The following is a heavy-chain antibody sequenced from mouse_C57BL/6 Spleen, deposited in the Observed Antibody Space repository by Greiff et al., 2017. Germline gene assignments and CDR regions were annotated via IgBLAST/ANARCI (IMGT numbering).Heavy chain of an antibody. Sequence: VQLQQSGPELVKPGASVKISCKASGYAFSSSWMNWVKQRPGKGLEWIGRIYPGDGDTNYNGKFKGKGTLTADKPSSTAYMQLSSLTSEDSAVYFCARSTTVNYFDYWGQGTTLTVSS. CDR1: GYAFSSSW. CDR2: IYPGDGDT. J-gene: IGHJ2*01. D-gene: IGHD1-1*01. V-gene: IGHV1-82*01. CDR3: ARSTTVNYFDY.